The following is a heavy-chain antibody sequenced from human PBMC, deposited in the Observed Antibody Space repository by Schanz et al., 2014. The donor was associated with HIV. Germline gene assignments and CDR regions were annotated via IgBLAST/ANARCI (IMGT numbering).Heavy chain of an antibody. V-gene: IGHV3-23*01. CDR3: AKDRCSTTSCYGGNWFDP. D-gene: IGHD2-2*01. Sequence: EVQLLESGGGLVQPGGSLRLSCAASGFTFSSYAMSWVRQAPGKGLEWVSLIGSGGGRTYYADSVKGRVTISRDNSKNTLFLHMNNLRVEDTAIYYCAKDRCSTTSCYGGNWFDPWGQGTLVTVSP. CDR2: IGSGGGRT. CDR1: GFTFSSYA. J-gene: IGHJ5*02.